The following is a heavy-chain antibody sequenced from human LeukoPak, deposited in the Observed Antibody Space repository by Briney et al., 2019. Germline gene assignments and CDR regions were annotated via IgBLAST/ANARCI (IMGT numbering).Heavy chain of an antibody. J-gene: IGHJ4*02. CDR2: ISGSGGST. D-gene: IGHD6-19*01. CDR3: ANPPPSGWWGGFDY. CDR1: GFAFSSYA. Sequence: GGSLRLSCAASGFAFSSYAMSWVRQAPGKGLEWVSAISGSGGSTYYADSVKGRFTISRDNSKNTLYLQMNSLRAEDTAVYYCANPPPSGWWGGFDYWGQGTLVTVSS. V-gene: IGHV3-23*01.